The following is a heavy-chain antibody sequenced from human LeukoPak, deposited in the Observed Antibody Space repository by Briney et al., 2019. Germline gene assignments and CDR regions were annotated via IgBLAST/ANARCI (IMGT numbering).Heavy chain of an antibody. CDR3: ARPLGYCSGGSCYSCGYFDY. J-gene: IGHJ4*02. Sequence: PGGPLRLSCAASGLTFSRYWMSWVRQAPGKGLEWVANIKQDASETYYADSVKGRFTISRDNAKNSLFLQINSLSAEDTAVYYCARPLGYCSGGSCYSCGYFDYWGQGTLVTVSS. V-gene: IGHV3-7*04. CDR2: IKQDASET. CDR1: GLTFSRYW. D-gene: IGHD2-15*01.